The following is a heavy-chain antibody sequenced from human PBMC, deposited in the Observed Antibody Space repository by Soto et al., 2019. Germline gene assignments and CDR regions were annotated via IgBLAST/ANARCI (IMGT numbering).Heavy chain of an antibody. Sequence: ASVKVSCKASGYTFTSYAMHWVRQAPGQRLEWMGWINAGNGNTKYSQKFQGRVTITRDTSASTAYMELSSLRSEDTAVYYCARARSKIFGVVIDAFDIWGQGKMVTVSS. J-gene: IGHJ3*02. CDR2: INAGNGNT. CDR1: GYTFTSYA. CDR3: ARARSKIFGVVIDAFDI. D-gene: IGHD3-3*01. V-gene: IGHV1-3*01.